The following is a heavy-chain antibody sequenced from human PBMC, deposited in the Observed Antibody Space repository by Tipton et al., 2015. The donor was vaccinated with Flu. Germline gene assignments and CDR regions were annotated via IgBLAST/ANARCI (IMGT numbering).Heavy chain of an antibody. Sequence: GLVKPSETLSLICAVSNYSISSAYYWGWIRQPPGKGLEWIGCISHSGRTYYNPSLKSRVTISVDMAKNQFSQRLSPVTAADTAVYYCARTTYYYGSGSSDYWGQGTLVTVSS. CDR1: NYSISSAYY. CDR2: ISHSGRT. V-gene: IGHV4-38-2*01. D-gene: IGHD3-10*01. CDR3: ARTTYYYGSGSSDY. J-gene: IGHJ4*02.